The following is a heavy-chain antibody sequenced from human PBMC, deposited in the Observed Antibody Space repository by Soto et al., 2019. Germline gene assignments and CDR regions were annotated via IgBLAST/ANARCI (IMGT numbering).Heavy chain of an antibody. CDR1: GGSIRSYY. V-gene: IGHV4-59*01. J-gene: IGHJ4*02. CDR2: IYYNGST. CDR3: AREGVYYDYVWGTYRTTPYYFDY. D-gene: IGHD3-16*01. Sequence: PSETLSLTCTVSGGSIRSYYWSWIRQPPGKGLEWIGYIYYNGSTNFYPSLKSRVTISVDTSKKQFSLKLSSVTAADTAVYYCAREGVYYDYVWGTYRTTPYYFDYWGQGTLVTVSS.